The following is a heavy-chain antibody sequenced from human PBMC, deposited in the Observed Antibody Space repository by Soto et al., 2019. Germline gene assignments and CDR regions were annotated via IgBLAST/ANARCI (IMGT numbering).Heavy chain of an antibody. CDR1: GFTFTSFD. V-gene: IGHV1-8*01. J-gene: IGHJ4*02. CDR2: MNPNSGNT. D-gene: IGHD2-15*01. CDR3: ARGPPQYCSGGSCYSFIRFDY. Sequence: QVQLVQSGAEVQRPGASVKVSCKTSGFTFTSFDINWVRQATGQGLEWMGWMNPNSGNTGYAPMFQGRVTKTRNTSISTAYLELSSLRSEYTAVYYCARGPPQYCSGGSCYSFIRFDYWGQGTLVTVSS.